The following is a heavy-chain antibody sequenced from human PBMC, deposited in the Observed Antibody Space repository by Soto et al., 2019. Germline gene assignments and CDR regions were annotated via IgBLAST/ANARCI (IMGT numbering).Heavy chain of an antibody. CDR3: AREIGYGDFSAALLD. V-gene: IGHV1-69*01. D-gene: IGHD4-17*01. CDR2: IIPMFGTT. CDR1: GDTASKFL. J-gene: IGHJ4*02. Sequence: QVQLVQSGAEVKKPGSSVKVSCKASGDTASKFLINWVRQAPGQGPEWMGGIIPMFGTTNYARKFRGRVTITADESTTTAYMELSSLQSEDTAVYYCAREIGYGDFSAALLDWGQGTLVTVSS.